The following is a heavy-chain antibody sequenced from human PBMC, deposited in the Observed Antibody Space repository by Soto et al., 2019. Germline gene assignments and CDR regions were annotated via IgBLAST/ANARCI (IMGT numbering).Heavy chain of an antibody. Sequence: ASVKVSCKASGYTFTSYDINWVRQATGQGLEWMGWMNPNSGNTGYAQKFQGRVTMTRNTSISTAYMELSSLRSEDTAVYYCARGDSGYDYYYYYMDVLGKGTTVTVSS. CDR1: GYTFTSYD. CDR3: ARGDSGYDYYYYYMDV. V-gene: IGHV1-8*02. CDR2: MNPNSGNT. D-gene: IGHD5-12*01. J-gene: IGHJ6*03.